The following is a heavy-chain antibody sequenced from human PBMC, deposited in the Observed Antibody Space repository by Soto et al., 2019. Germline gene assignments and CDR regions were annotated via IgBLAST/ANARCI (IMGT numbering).Heavy chain of an antibody. CDR2: ISSSSSYI. J-gene: IGHJ6*02. CDR3: ARDRSSTSFYGMDV. V-gene: IGHV3-21*01. D-gene: IGHD2-2*01. Sequence: EVQLVESGGGLVKPGGSLRLSCAASGFTFSSYSMNWVRQAPGKGLEWVSSISSSSSYIYYADSVKGRFTISRDNAKNSLYLQMNSLRAEDTAVYYCARDRSSTSFYGMDVWGHGTTVTVSS. CDR1: GFTFSSYS.